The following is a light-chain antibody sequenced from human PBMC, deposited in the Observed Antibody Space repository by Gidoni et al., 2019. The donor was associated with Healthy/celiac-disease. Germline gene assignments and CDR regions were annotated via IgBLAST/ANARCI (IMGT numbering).Light chain of an antibody. Sequence: VLWMTQSPSLLSASTGDRVTISCRMSQGISSYLAWYQQKPGKAPELLIYAASRFSGSGSGTDFTLTISCLQSEDFATYYCQQYYSFPWTFGQGTKVEIK. CDR3: QQYYSFPWT. CDR2: AA. CDR1: QGISSY. J-gene: IGKJ1*01. V-gene: IGKV1D-8*03.